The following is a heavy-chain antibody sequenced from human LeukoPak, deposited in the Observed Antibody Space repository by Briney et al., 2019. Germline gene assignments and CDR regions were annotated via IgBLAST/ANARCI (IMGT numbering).Heavy chain of an antibody. J-gene: IGHJ4*02. CDR1: GGSFSGYY. V-gene: IGHV4-34*01. Sequence: SETLSLTCAVYGGSFSGYYWSWIRQPPGKGLEWIGEINHSGSTNYNPSLKSRVTISVDTSKNQFSLKLSSVTAADTAVYYCARIPIDCSSTSCYPSYTTYFDYWGQGTLVTVSS. CDR3: ARIPIDCSSTSCYPSYTTYFDY. CDR2: INHSGST. D-gene: IGHD2-2*01.